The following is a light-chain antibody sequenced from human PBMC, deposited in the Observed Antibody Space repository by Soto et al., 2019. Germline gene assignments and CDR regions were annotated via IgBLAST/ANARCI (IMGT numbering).Light chain of an antibody. J-gene: IGKJ4*01. CDR2: GAS. CDR3: QQYNKWPPT. Sequence: EVVLTQSPATLSVSPGDRATLSCRASQSVSRNLAWYQQKPGQAPRLLIYGASTRATGVPARFSGSGSATEFTLSISSLQSEDVAVYYCQQYNKWPPTFGGGTKVEI. V-gene: IGKV3-15*01. CDR1: QSVSRN.